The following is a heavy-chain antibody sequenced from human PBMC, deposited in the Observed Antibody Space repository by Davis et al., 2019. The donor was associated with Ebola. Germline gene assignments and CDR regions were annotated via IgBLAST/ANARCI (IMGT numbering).Heavy chain of an antibody. CDR1: GGSISSGGYS. CDR2: IYHSGST. J-gene: IGHJ4*02. Sequence: MPSETLSLTCAVSGGSISSGGYSWSWIRQPPGKGLEWIGYIYHSGSTYYNPSLKSRVTISVDRSKNQFSLKLSSVTAADTAVYYCARHERGRDYWGQGTLVTVSS. CDR3: ARHERGRDY. V-gene: IGHV4-30-2*01.